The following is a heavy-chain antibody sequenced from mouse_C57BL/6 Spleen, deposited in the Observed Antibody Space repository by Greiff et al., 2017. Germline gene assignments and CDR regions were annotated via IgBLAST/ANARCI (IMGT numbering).Heavy chain of an antibody. D-gene: IGHD1-1*02. Sequence: VQLQQPGAELVRPGSSVKLSCKASGYTFTSYWMHWVKQRPIQGLEWIGNIDPSDSETHYNQKFKDKATLTVDKSSSTAYMQLSSLTSDDSAVYYCAREVGKEDYFDYWGQGTTLTVSS. V-gene: IGHV1-52*01. J-gene: IGHJ2*01. CDR1: GYTFTSYW. CDR3: AREVGKEDYFDY. CDR2: IDPSDSET.